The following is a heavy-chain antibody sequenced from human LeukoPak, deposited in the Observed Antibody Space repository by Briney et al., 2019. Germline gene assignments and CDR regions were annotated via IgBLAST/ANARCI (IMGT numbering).Heavy chain of an antibody. CDR2: IYYSGST. V-gene: IGHV4-59*08. CDR1: GGSISRYY. CDR3: ARHRDYGGNSGFDY. D-gene: IGHD4-23*01. J-gene: IGHJ4*02. Sequence: KSSETLSLTCTVSGGSISRYYWSWIRQPPGKGLEWIGYIYYSGSTTYNPSLKSRVTISVDTSKNQFSLKLSSVTAADTAVYYCARHRDYGGNSGFDYWGQGTLVTVSS.